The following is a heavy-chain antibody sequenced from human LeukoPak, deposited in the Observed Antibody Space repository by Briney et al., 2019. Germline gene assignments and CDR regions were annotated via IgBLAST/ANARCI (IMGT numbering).Heavy chain of an antibody. CDR3: PRGAWDGN. CDR2: IRSKAYGGTT. CDR1: GFTFGDYA. V-gene: IGHV3-49*04. J-gene: IGHJ4*02. Sequence: GGSLRLSCTASGFTFGDYAMSWVRQAPGKGLEWVGFIRSKAYGGTTEYAASVKGRFTISRDDSKSIAYLQMNSLKTEDTAVYYCPRGAWDGNWGQGTLVTVSS. D-gene: IGHD1-26*01.